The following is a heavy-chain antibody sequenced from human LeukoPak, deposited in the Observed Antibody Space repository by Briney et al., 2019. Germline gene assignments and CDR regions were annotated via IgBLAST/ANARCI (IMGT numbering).Heavy chain of an antibody. J-gene: IGHJ6*03. CDR1: GYTFTSYD. Sequence: ASVKVSCKASGYTFTSYDINWVRQATGQGLEWMGWISAYNGNTNYAQKLQGRVTMTTDTSTSTAYMELRSLRSDDTAVYYCARVQSRYYYYYMDVWGKGTTVTVSS. V-gene: IGHV1-18*01. D-gene: IGHD5-24*01. CDR3: ARVQSRYYYYYMDV. CDR2: ISAYNGNT.